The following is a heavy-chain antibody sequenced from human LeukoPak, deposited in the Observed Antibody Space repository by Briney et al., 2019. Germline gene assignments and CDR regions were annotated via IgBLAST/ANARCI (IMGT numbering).Heavy chain of an antibody. Sequence: GGSLRLSCAASGFTFSSYGMHWVRQAPGKGLEWVAFIRYDGSNKYYAEYVKARLTISRDNSKNTLYLQMDSLRAEDTAVYYCAKDVPLYYVDYVLGYMDVWGKGTTVTVSS. J-gene: IGHJ6*03. CDR3: AKDVPLYYVDYVLGYMDV. D-gene: IGHD4-17*01. CDR2: IRYDGSNK. CDR1: GFTFSSYG. V-gene: IGHV3-30*02.